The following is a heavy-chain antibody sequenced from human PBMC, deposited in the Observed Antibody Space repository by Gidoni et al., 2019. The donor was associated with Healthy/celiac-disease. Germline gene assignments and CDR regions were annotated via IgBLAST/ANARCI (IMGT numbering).Heavy chain of an antibody. CDR3: ARGTLWEWLL. V-gene: IGHV1-2*02. CDR1: GYTFTGYY. D-gene: IGHD3-3*01. CDR2: INPNSGGK. J-gene: IGHJ4*02. Sequence: QVQLVQSGAEVKKPGASVRVSCTSSGYTFTGYYMHWVRQAPGQGLEWMGWINPNSGGKNYAQKFQGRVTMTRDTSISTAYMELSRLRSDDTAVYYCARGTLWEWLLWGQGTLVTVSS.